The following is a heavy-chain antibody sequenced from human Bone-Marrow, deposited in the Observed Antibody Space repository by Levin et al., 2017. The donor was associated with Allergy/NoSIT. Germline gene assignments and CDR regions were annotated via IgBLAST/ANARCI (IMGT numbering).Heavy chain of an antibody. CDR1: GGSISSRSYY. CDR3: ARGRFLEWSPCDF. CDR2: IYNSVTA. J-gene: IGHJ4*02. D-gene: IGHD3-3*01. Sequence: PSETLSLTCNVTGGSISSRSYYWSWIRQHPGRGLEWIGYIYNSVTAYYNPSLKSRASISLDKSKNQFSLELTSVTAADTAVYYCARGRFLEWSPCDFWGQGTLATVSS. V-gene: IGHV4-31*03.